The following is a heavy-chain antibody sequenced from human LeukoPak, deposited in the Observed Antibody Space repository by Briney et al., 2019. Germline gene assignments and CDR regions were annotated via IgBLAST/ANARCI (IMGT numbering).Heavy chain of an antibody. Sequence: GGSLRLSCAASGFTFSRYEMNWVRQAPGKGLEYVSAISSNGGSTYYADSVKGRFTISRDNSKNTLYLQMSSLRAEDTAVYYCVNYCGGDCYLFDYWGQGTLVTVSS. D-gene: IGHD2-21*02. J-gene: IGHJ4*02. CDR3: VNYCGGDCYLFDY. CDR1: GFTFSRYE. V-gene: IGHV3-64D*06. CDR2: ISSNGGST.